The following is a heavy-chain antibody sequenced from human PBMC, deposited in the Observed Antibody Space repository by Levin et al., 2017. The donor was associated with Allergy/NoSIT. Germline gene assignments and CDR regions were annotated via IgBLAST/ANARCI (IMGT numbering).Heavy chain of an antibody. Sequence: GSLRLSCAVYGGSFSGYYWSWIRQPPGKGLEWIGEINHSGSTNYNPSLKSRVTISVDTSKNQFSLKLSSVTAADSAVYYCARGRSITIFGVVPRGNWFDPWGQGTLVTVSS. CDR2: INHSGST. V-gene: IGHV4-34*01. CDR3: ARGRSITIFGVVPRGNWFDP. D-gene: IGHD3-3*01. J-gene: IGHJ5*02. CDR1: GGSFSGYY.